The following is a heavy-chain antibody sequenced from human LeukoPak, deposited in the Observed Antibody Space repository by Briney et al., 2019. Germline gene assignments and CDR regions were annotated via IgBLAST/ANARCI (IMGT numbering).Heavy chain of an antibody. CDR1: GGSLSGYY. J-gene: IGHJ4*02. CDR2: IYSSGTT. D-gene: IGHD6-6*01. Sequence: SETLSLTCTVSGGSLSGYYWGWVRQPPGKGLDWIGCIYSSGTTKYNPSLKSRLTISIDTSKNQFSLRLTSATAADTAVYYCARYRPGSSLDSWGQGTLVTVSS. CDR3: ARYRPGSSLDS. V-gene: IGHV4-59*01.